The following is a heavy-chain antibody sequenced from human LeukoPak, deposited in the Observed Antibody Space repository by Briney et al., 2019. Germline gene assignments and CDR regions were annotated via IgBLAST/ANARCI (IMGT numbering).Heavy chain of an antibody. CDR3: ARDLQDIVLVPAAIPGWFDP. V-gene: IGHV4-59*12. J-gene: IGHJ5*02. D-gene: IGHD2-2*01. CDR1: GGSISSYY. CDR2: IYYSGST. Sequence: SETLSLNCTVSGGSISSYYWSWIRQPPGKGLEWIGYIYYSGSTNYNPSLKRRFTISVDTSKNQFSLKLSYVTAADTAVYYCARDLQDIVLVPAAIPGWFDPWGQGTLVTVSS.